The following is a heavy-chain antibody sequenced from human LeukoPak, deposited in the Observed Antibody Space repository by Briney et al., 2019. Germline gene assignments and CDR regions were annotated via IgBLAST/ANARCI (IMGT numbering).Heavy chain of an antibody. D-gene: IGHD5-24*01. Sequence: GGSLRLSCAASGLTFNIYGMHWVRQAPGKGLEWVSVISAGGGTKDYADSVRGRFTVSRDNSRNTLFLQMNSLRAEDTAIYYCAKDQEGYHRPIDYWGQGTLVTVSS. J-gene: IGHJ4*02. V-gene: IGHV3-23*01. CDR1: GLTFNIYG. CDR3: AKDQEGYHRPIDY. CDR2: ISAGGGTK.